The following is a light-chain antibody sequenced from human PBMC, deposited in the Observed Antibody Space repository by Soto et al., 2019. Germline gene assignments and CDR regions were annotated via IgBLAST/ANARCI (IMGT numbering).Light chain of an antibody. J-gene: IGKJ4*01. V-gene: IGKV3-11*01. CDR1: QSVSSN. Sequence: EIVMTQSPATLSVSPGERATLSCRASQSVSSNLAWYQQKPGQAPRLLIYGASDRATGIPARFSGSGSGTDFTLTITSLEAEDFALYFCQQRSSWPVTFGGGTKVDIK. CDR2: GAS. CDR3: QQRSSWPVT.